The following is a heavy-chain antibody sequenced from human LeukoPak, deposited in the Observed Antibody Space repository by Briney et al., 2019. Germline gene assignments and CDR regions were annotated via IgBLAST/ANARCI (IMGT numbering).Heavy chain of an antibody. CDR3: ARDPTDITIFGVVIGWFDP. J-gene: IGHJ5*02. CDR2: INAGNGNT. D-gene: IGHD3-3*01. Sequence: ASVKVSCKASGYTFTSYAMHWVRQAPGQRLEWMGWINAGNGNTKYSQKFQGRVTITRDTSASTAYMELSSLRSEDTAVYYCARDPTDITIFGVVIGWFDPWGQGTLVTVSS. CDR1: GYTFTSYA. V-gene: IGHV1-3*01.